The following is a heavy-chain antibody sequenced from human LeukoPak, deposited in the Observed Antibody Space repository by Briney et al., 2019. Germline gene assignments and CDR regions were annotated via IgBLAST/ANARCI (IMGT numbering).Heavy chain of an antibody. J-gene: IGHJ4*02. Sequence: SETLSLTCAVYGGSFSGYYWSWIRQPPGKGLEWIGEINHSGSTNYNPSLKSRVTISVDTSKNQFSLKLSSVTAADTAVYYCARGYPGGSSWYLRGGYYFDYWGQGTLVTVSS. CDR2: INHSGST. CDR1: GGSFSGYY. CDR3: ARGYPGGSSWYLRGGYYFDY. V-gene: IGHV4-34*01. D-gene: IGHD6-13*01.